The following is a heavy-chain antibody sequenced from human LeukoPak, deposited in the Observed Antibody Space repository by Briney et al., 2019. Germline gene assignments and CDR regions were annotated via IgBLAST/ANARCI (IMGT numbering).Heavy chain of an antibody. J-gene: IGHJ6*03. CDR3: ARGAGCSSTSCYWDYYYYYMDV. D-gene: IGHD2-2*01. CDR2: ISAYNGNT. V-gene: IGHV1-18*01. CDR1: GYTFTSYG. Sequence: ASVKVSCKASGYTFTSYGISWVRQAPGQGLEWMGWISAYNGNTNYAQKLQGRVTMTTDTSTSTAYMELRSLRSDDTAVYYCARGAGCSSTSCYWDYYYYYMDVWGKGTTVTVSS.